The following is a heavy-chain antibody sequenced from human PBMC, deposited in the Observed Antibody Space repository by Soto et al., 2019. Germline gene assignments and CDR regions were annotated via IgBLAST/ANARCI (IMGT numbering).Heavy chain of an antibody. Sequence: PGGSLRLSCAASGFTFSSYGMHWVRQAPGKGLEWVAVISYDGSNKYYADSVKGRFTISRDNSKNTLYLQMNSLRAEDTAVYYCGTRPMIVVVSPDYWGQGTLVTVSS. CDR1: GFTFSSYG. CDR3: GTRPMIVVVSPDY. CDR2: ISYDGSNK. D-gene: IGHD3-22*01. V-gene: IGHV3-30*03. J-gene: IGHJ4*02.